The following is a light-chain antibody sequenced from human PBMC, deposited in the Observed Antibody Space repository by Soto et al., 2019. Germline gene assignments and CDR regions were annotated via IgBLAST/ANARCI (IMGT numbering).Light chain of an antibody. CDR2: AAS. CDR1: QGIRTY. Sequence: DIQMTQSPSAMSASVGDRVTITCRSSQGIRTYLVWFQQTPGKVPKRLIYAASSLENGVTARFSGSGSGTEFTLTISSLQPEDFATYYRLQHNSYPHTFGQGTKLQIK. J-gene: IGKJ2*01. V-gene: IGKV1-17*03. CDR3: LQHNSYPHT.